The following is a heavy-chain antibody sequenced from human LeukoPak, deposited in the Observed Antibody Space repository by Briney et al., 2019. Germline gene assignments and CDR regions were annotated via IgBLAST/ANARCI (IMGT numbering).Heavy chain of an antibody. CDR3: ARDRITGTTDFDY. V-gene: IGHV4-38-2*02. D-gene: IGHD1-20*01. CDR1: GYSISSGYY. CDR2: IYHSGST. J-gene: IGHJ4*02. Sequence: SETLSLTCAVSGYSISSGYYWCWIRQPPGKGLEWIGSIYHSGSTYYNPSLKSRVTISVDTSKNQFSLKLSSVTAADTAVYYCARDRITGTTDFDYWGQGTLVTVSS.